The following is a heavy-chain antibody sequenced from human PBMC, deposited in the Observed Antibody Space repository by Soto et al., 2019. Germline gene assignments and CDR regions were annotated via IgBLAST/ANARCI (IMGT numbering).Heavy chain of an antibody. Sequence: PGGSLRLSCAASGFTFSSYGMHWVRQAPGKGLEWVAVISYDGSNKYYADSVKGRFTISRDNSKNTLYLQMNSLRAEDTAVYYCAKARGGCSGGSCSDDYYYYYMDVWGKGTTVTVSS. J-gene: IGHJ6*03. CDR3: AKARGGCSGGSCSDDYYYYYMDV. D-gene: IGHD2-15*01. CDR1: GFTFSSYG. CDR2: ISYDGSNK. V-gene: IGHV3-30*18.